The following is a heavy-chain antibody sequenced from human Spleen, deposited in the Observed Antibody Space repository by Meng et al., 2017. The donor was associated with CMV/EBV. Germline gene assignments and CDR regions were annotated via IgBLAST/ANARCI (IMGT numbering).Heavy chain of an antibody. CDR1: GGSFSGYY. CDR2: INHSGTT. CDR3: ARGIESAPEYFQH. J-gene: IGHJ1*01. Sequence: QVQLQQGGAGLLKPSETLSLACAVDGGSFSGYYWSWIRQPPGKGLEWIGEINHSGTTNYNPSLKSRVTISVDTSKNQFSLKLSSVTAADTAVYYCARGIESAPEYFQHWGQGTLVTVSS. V-gene: IGHV4-34*01.